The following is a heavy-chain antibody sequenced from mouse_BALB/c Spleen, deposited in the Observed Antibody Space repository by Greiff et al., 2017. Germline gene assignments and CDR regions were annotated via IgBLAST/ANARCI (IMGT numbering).Heavy chain of an antibody. Sequence: EVMLVESGGGLVQPGGSLKLSCAASGFTFSSYGMSWVRQTPDKRLELVATINSNGGSTYYPDSVKGRFTISRDNAKNTLYLQLSSLKSEDTALYYCARHVHYDYWGQGTTLTVSS. D-gene: IGHD1-2*01. CDR3: ARHVHYDY. CDR2: INSNGGST. J-gene: IGHJ2*01. CDR1: GFTFSSYG. V-gene: IGHV5-6-3*01.